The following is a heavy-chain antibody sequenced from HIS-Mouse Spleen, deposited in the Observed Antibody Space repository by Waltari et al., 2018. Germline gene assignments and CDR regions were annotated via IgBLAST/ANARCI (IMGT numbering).Heavy chain of an antibody. J-gene: IGHJ6*02. CDR2: INHSGST. D-gene: IGHD1-26*01. V-gene: IGHV4-34*01. Sequence: QVQLQQWGAGLLKPSETLSLTCAVYGGSFSGYYWSWIRQPPGKGLEWIGEINHSGSTNYNPSLKSRVTISVDTSKNQFSLKLSSVTAADTAVYYCARCSPRMGARGYGMDVWGQGTTVTVSS. CDR1: GGSFSGYY. CDR3: ARCSPRMGARGYGMDV.